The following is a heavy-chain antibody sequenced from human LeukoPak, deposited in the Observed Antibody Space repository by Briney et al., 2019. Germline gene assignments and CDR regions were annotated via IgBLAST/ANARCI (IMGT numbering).Heavy chain of an antibody. CDR3: ARQLLRYFDWFGGAFDI. V-gene: IGHV4-39*01. D-gene: IGHD3-9*01. J-gene: IGHJ3*02. Sequence: SETLSLTCTVSGGSLSTLYWSWIRPPPGGRGGRVWSIYYSGSTNYNPSLKSRVTISVDTSKNQFSLKLSSVTGADAAVYYCARQLLRYFDWFGGAFDIWGQGTMVTVSS. CDR2: IYYSGST. CDR1: GGSLSTLY.